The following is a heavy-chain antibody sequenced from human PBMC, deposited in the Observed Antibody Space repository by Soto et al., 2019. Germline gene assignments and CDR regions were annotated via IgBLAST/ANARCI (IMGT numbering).Heavy chain of an antibody. V-gene: IGHV1-69*01. Sequence: QVQLVQSGTEMKKPGSSVKVSCKASGGTFSSKGISLVRQAPGQGLEWMGAIIPIFDTANYAQKFQGRLTITADESTATAYMELSSLRSEDTAVYYCARGTGTTWGVFDYWGQGTLVTVSS. CDR3: ARGTGTTWGVFDY. D-gene: IGHD1-1*01. CDR1: GGTFSSKG. J-gene: IGHJ4*02. CDR2: IIPIFDTA.